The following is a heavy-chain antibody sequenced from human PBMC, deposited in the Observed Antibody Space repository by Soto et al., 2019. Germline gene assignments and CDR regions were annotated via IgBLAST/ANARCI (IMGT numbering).Heavy chain of an antibody. J-gene: IGHJ6*02. CDR1: GYTFTGYY. CDR3: ARDKVVPAATSYYYYGMDV. D-gene: IGHD2-2*01. Sequence: ASVKVSCKASGYTFTGYYMHWVRQAPGQGLEWMGWINPNSGGTNYAQKFQGRVTMTRDTSISTAYMELSRLRSDDTAVYCCARDKVVPAATSYYYYGMDVWGQGTTVTVSS. CDR2: INPNSGGT. V-gene: IGHV1-2*02.